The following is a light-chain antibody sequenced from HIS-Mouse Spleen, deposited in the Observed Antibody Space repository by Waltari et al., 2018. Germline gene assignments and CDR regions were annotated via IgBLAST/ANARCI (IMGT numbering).Light chain of an antibody. CDR1: SSDVAGYNY. V-gene: IGLV2-14*01. J-gene: IGLJ1*01. CDR2: KVS. CDR3: SSYTSSSTPYV. Sequence: QSALTQPASVSGSPGQSITISCPGTSSDVAGYNYVSWYQQHPGKAPKLMICKVSNRPSGVSNRFSGSKSGNTASLTISGLQAEDEADYYCSSYTSSSTPYVFGTGTKVTVL.